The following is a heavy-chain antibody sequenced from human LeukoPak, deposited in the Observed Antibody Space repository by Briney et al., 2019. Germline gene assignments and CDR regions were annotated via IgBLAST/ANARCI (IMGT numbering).Heavy chain of an antibody. CDR1: GFTFSSSD. Sequence: GGSLRLSCTASGFTFSSSDMHWVRQPTGKGLEWVSGIGTTGDTYYPGSVKGRFTISRENAKNALYLQMNSLRAGDTAVYYCARGLYYYDSIDYYGDTFDIWSQGTMVIVSS. CDR2: IGTTGDT. CDR3: ARGLYYYDSIDYYGDTFDI. J-gene: IGHJ3*02. V-gene: IGHV3-13*04. D-gene: IGHD3-22*01.